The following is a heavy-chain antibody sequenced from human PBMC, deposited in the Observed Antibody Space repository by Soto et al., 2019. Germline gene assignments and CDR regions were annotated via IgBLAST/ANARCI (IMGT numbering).Heavy chain of an antibody. D-gene: IGHD3-16*02. J-gene: IGHJ4*02. CDR3: ARAPSFFDS. V-gene: IGHV4-30-4*01. CDR1: GGSISGGGYY. CDR2: ISDSGST. Sequence: QVQLQESGPGLVKPSQTLSLTCTVSGGSISGGGYYWSWIRQPPGKGLEWLGYISDSGSTYYNPSRESRIAMSLDTSKNQFSLKLTSLTAADTAVYYCARAPSFFDSWGQGTLVTVSS.